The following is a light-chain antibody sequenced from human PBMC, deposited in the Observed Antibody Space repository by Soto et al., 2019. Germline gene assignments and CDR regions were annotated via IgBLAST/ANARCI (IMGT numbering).Light chain of an antibody. CDR2: DVS. CDR3: CSYAGSYRGV. Sequence: QSVLTQPRSVSGSPGQSVTISCTGTSSDVGGYNYVSWYQQHPGKAPKLMIYDVSKRPSGVPDRFSGSKSSNTASLTISGLQAEDEADYYCCSYAGSYRGVFGTGTKLTVL. CDR1: SSDVGGYNY. V-gene: IGLV2-11*01. J-gene: IGLJ1*01.